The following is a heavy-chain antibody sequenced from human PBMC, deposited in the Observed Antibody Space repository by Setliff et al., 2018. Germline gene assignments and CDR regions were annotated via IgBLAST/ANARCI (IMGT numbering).Heavy chain of an antibody. CDR2: ISYSGTP. Sequence: SDTLSLTCTVSDDSFTSSRYYWGWIRQAPGSGLEWIGSISYSGTPYYNASVESRVTISIDTSRNQFSLELRSVTVADTATYYCVRPGGTTVVARHFDYWGSGILVT. D-gene: IGHD2-15*01. CDR3: VRPGGTTVVARHFDY. CDR1: DDSFTSSRYY. V-gene: IGHV4-39*01. J-gene: IGHJ4*01.